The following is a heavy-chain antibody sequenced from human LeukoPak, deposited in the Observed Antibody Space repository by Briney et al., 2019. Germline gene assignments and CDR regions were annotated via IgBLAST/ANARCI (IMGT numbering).Heavy chain of an antibody. D-gene: IGHD4-11*01. J-gene: IGHJ4*02. CDR3: TREYLTVSYFDY. CDR2: IKQDGSEQ. V-gene: IGHV3-7*05. Sequence: GGSLRLSCAASGFTFSSYWMSWVRQAPGKGLEWVANIKQDGSEQYYVDSVKGRFTISRDNAKNSLFLQMNSLRGEDTAVYYCTREYLTVSYFDYWGQGTLVTVSS. CDR1: GFTFSSYW.